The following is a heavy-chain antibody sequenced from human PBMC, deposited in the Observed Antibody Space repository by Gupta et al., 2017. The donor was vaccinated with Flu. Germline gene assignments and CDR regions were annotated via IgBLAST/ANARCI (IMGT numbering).Heavy chain of an antibody. CDR2: INRDGSEK. V-gene: IGHV3-7*03. J-gene: IGHJ6*02. D-gene: IGHD3-10*01. Sequence: RWVRMAPGKGLEWVANINRDGSEKNYVDSAKGRFTISRDNAKDSLFLYMTSLRAEDTAVYYCARYGFSFGLDLWGQGTTVTVSS. CDR3: ARYGFSFGLDL.